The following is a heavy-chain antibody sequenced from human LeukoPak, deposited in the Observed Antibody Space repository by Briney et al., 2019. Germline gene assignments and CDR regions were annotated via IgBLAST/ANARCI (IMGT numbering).Heavy chain of an antibody. CDR3: ARLRGKLELQFDY. CDR1: GGSISSSSYY. Sequence: SSETLSLTCAVSGGSISSSSYYWGWIRQPPGKGLEWIGTIYYSGNTYYNPSLKSRVTISVDTSKNQFSQRLSSVTAADTAVYFCARLRGKLELQFDYWGQGTLVTVSS. V-gene: IGHV4-39*01. D-gene: IGHD1-7*01. J-gene: IGHJ4*02. CDR2: IYYSGNT.